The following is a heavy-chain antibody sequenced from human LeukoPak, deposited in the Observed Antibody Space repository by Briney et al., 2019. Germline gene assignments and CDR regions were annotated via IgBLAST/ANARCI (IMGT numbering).Heavy chain of an antibody. V-gene: IGHV3-30*18. J-gene: IGHJ4*02. CDR1: GFTFSTYN. D-gene: IGHD6-13*01. CDR3: AKDRAGSWAIDY. Sequence: GGSLRLSCAASGFTFSTYNMYWVRQAPGKGLEWVAVISYDGSNKYYADSVKGRFTISRDDSKNTLYLEMNSLNAEDTAVYYCAKDRAGSWAIDYWGQGTLVTVSS. CDR2: ISYDGSNK.